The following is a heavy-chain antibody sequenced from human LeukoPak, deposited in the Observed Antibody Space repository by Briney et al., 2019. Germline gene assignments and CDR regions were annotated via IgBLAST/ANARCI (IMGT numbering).Heavy chain of an antibody. D-gene: IGHD4-17*01. J-gene: IGHJ4*02. CDR3: AKDPIYGIDY. Sequence: GGSLRLSCAASGFTFTTYAMTWVRQAPGKGLEWVSAISGSGGSTYYADSVKGRFTISRDNSKNTLYLQMNSLRAEDTAVYYCAKDPIYGIDYWGQGTLVTVSS. CDR2: ISGSGGST. V-gene: IGHV3-23*01. CDR1: GFTFTTYA.